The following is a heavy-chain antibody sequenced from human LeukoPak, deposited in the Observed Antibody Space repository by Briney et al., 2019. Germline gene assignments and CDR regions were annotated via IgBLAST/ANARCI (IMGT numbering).Heavy chain of an antibody. Sequence: PGGSLGLSCAASGFTFSRYWMSWVRQAPGKGLGWVANINEDGGAKYYVDSVKGRFTISRDNAKNSQYLQMNSLRVEDTAIYYCATKGGDYWGQGTLVTVSS. V-gene: IGHV3-7*01. CDR3: ATKGGDY. J-gene: IGHJ4*02. CDR2: INEDGGAK. CDR1: GFTFSRYW. D-gene: IGHD3-16*01.